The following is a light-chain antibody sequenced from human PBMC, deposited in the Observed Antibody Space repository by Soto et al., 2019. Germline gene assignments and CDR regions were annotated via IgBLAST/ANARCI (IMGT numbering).Light chain of an antibody. CDR1: QSVLYSSNNKNY. CDR3: QQYYSTPTWT. CDR2: WAS. Sequence: DIVMTQSPDSLAVSLGERATINCKSSQSVLYSSNNKNYLAWYQQKPGQPPKLLIYWASTRESGVPDRFSGSGSGTDFPLTISSLQAEDVEIYYCQQYYSTPTWTFGQGTKVEIK. V-gene: IGKV4-1*01. J-gene: IGKJ1*01.